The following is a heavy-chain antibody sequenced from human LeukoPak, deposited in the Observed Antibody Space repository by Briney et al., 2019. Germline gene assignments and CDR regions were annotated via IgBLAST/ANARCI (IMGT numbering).Heavy chain of an antibody. CDR1: GYTLTELS. Sequence: ASVKVSCKVSGYTLTELSMHWVRQAPGKGLEWMGGFDPEDGETIYAQKFQGRVTMTEDTSTDTAYMELSSLRSEDTAVYYCARTLAAAGTRGFDYWGQGTLVTVSS. CDR3: ARTLAAAGTRGFDY. J-gene: IGHJ4*02. CDR2: FDPEDGET. V-gene: IGHV1-24*01. D-gene: IGHD6-13*01.